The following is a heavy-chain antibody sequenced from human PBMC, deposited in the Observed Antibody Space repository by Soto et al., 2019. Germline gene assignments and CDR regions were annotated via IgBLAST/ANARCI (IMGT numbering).Heavy chain of an antibody. CDR2: IIPIFGTA. CDR1: GGTFSSYA. CDR3: ASPPPPHCYSGMDV. V-gene: IGHV1-69*12. J-gene: IGHJ6*02. Sequence: QVQLVQSGAEVKKPGSSVKVSCKASGGTFSSYAISWVRQAPGQGLEWMGGIIPIFGTANYAQKFQGRVTITADESTSPAYMELSSLRSEHTAVYYCASPPPPHCYSGMDVWGQGTTVTVSS.